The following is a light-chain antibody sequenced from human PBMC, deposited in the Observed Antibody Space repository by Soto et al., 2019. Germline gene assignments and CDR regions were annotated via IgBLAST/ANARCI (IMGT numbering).Light chain of an antibody. Sequence: EIVLTQSPGTLSLSPGERATLSCRASQSVSSSYLAWYQQKPGQAPRLLIYGASSRATGIPDRFSGSGSGTDFPLTNRRLEAEDFAVYYCQQFGSSPLFTFGPGTKVDVK. CDR3: QQFGSSPLFT. CDR1: QSVSSSY. V-gene: IGKV3-20*01. CDR2: GAS. J-gene: IGKJ3*01.